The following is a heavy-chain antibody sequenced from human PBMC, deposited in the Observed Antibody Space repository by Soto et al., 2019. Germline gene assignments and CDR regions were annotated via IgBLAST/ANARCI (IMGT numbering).Heavy chain of an antibody. Sequence: QVQLVQSGAEVKKPGSSVKVSYKASGGTFSSYAISWVRQAPGQGLEWMGGIIPIFGTANYAQKFQGRVTITADESTSTAYMELSSLRSEDTAVYYCAAGIKHIVVVVAATSGGMDVWGQGTTVTVSS. V-gene: IGHV1-69*01. CDR1: GGTFSSYA. J-gene: IGHJ6*02. CDR3: AAGIKHIVVVVAATSGGMDV. D-gene: IGHD2-15*01. CDR2: IIPIFGTA.